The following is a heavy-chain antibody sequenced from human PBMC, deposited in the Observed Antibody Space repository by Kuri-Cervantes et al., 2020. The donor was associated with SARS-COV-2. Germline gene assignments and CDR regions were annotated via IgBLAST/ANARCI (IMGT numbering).Heavy chain of an antibody. J-gene: IGHJ6*02. CDR1: GFNFSTTD. CDR2: ISSDGKNK. CDR3: ARDPYYYDSTVLDV. Sequence: GGSLRLSCVASGFNFSTTDMHWVRQAPGKGLEWVTFISSDGKNKKCMASGKGRFTISRDNSKNTLYLQMNSLRAEDTAVYYCARDPYYYDSTVLDVWGQGTTVTVSS. V-gene: IGHV3-30*03. D-gene: IGHD3-22*01.